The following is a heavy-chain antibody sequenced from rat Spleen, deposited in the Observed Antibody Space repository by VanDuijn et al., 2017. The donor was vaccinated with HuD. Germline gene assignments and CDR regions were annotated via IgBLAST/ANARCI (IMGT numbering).Heavy chain of an antibody. CDR1: GFSLTDYS. CDR2: MWSGGST. Sequence: EVQLKESGPGLVQPSQTLSLTCTVSGFSLTDYSVHWVRQPPGKGLEWMGVMWSGGSTAYTSALKSRLSISRDTSKSQVFLKMNSLQTEDTDIYYCTRSRYNYYVMDAWGQGPSVTVSS. D-gene: IGHD1-5*01. V-gene: IGHV2S63*01. CDR3: TRSRYNYYVMDA. J-gene: IGHJ4*01.